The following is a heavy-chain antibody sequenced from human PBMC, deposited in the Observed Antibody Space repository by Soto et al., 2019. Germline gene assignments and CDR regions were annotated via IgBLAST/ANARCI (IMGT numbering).Heavy chain of an antibody. Sequence: EVQLLESGGGLAQPGGSLRLSCAVSGFTFSTYAMTWVRQAPGKGLEWVSSISGSGGSTYYADSVKGRFTISRDNSKNTLHLLMHSLRVEDTAVYYCAKALRVQLITSWYCDLLGRGTLVTVSS. CDR1: GFTFSTYA. J-gene: IGHJ2*01. CDR3: AKALRVQLITSWYCDL. V-gene: IGHV3-23*01. CDR2: ISGSGGST. D-gene: IGHD1-1*01.